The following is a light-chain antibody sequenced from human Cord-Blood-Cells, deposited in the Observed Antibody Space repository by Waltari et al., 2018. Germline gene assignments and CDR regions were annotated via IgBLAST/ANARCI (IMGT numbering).Light chain of an antibody. CDR3: NSRDSSGNHLV. V-gene: IGLV3-19*01. Sequence: SSELTQDPAVSVALGQTVRITCQGESLRSYYASWYQQKPGQAPLLVIYGKNNRPSGIPDRFSDSSSGNTASLTITGAQAEDEADYYCNSRDSSGNHLVFGTGTKVTVL. CDR1: SLRSYY. J-gene: IGLJ1*01. CDR2: GKN.